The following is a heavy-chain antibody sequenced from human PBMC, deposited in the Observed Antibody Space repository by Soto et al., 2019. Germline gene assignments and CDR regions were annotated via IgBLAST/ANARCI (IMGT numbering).Heavy chain of an antibody. J-gene: IGHJ4*02. D-gene: IGHD3-22*01. CDR3: ARKYYYDSGIYYFDY. CDR2: INPGNGDA. V-gene: IGHV1-3*01. CDR1: GYTFTGYY. Sequence: ASVKVSCKASGYTFTGYYMHWVRQAPGQGLEWMGWINPGNGDAGYSQKFQDRVTITRDTSASTAYMELSSLRSEDTAVYYCARKYYYDSGIYYFDYWGQGTLVTVS.